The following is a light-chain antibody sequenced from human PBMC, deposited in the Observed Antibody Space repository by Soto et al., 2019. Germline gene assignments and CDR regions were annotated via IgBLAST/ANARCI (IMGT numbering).Light chain of an antibody. V-gene: IGLV2-14*01. CDR1: SSDIGGYNY. CDR3: SSYTTSSTVA. Sequence: QSALTQSASVSGSPGQSITMSCTGTSSDIGGYNYVSWYQQHPDKAPKLMIFEVSNRPSGVSNRFSGSKSGNTASLTISGLLPEDEADYYCSSYTTSSTVAFGGGTKQTVL. J-gene: IGLJ2*01. CDR2: EVS.